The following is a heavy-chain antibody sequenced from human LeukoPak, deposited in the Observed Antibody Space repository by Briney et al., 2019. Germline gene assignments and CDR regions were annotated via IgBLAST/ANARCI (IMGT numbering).Heavy chain of an antibody. V-gene: IGHV4-34*01. D-gene: IGHD6-19*01. CDR1: GGSFSSYY. CDR3: ARGGKEWVVGRYKGAFDM. Sequence: SETLSLTCAVYGGSFSSYYWSWIRQPPGKGLEWIGSINHSGSNNYNPALKSRVTITVDTSKNEFSLKMSSVSAADTGVYYCARGGKEWVVGRYKGAFDMWGQGTMVTVSS. CDR2: INHSGSN. J-gene: IGHJ3*02.